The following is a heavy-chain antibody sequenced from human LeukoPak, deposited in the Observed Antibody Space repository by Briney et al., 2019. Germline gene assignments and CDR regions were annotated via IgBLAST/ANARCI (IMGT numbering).Heavy chain of an antibody. CDR3: VKDLSYESSGSVLEY. V-gene: IGHV3-43*01. CDR2: VNWHGTA. Sequence: GGSLRLSCVASGFTFEDYTMHWVRQAPGKTLEWISLVNWHGTAYYTDSVKGRFTISRVNSKNSLFLQMENLRSEDTAFYYCVKDLSYESSGSVLEYWGQGTLVTVSS. CDR1: GFTFEDYT. J-gene: IGHJ4*02. D-gene: IGHD3-22*01.